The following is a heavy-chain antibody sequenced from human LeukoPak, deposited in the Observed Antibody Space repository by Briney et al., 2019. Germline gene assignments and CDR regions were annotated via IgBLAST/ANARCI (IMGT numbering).Heavy chain of an antibody. V-gene: IGHV1-2*02. D-gene: IGHD3-22*01. Sequence: ASVKVSCKASGYTFTGYYMHWVRQAPGQGLEWMGWINPNSGGTNYAQKLQGRVTMTTDTSTSTAYMELRSLRSDDTAVYYCARPTYYYDSSGYQTPYYYMDVWGKGTTVTVSS. J-gene: IGHJ6*03. CDR3: ARPTYYYDSSGYQTPYYYMDV. CDR2: INPNSGGT. CDR1: GYTFTGYY.